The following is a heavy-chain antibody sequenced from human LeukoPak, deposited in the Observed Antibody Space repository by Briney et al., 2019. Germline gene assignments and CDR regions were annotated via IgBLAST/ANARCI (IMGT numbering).Heavy chain of an antibody. D-gene: IGHD3-22*01. CDR1: GFTFSSYA. CDR2: ISYDGSNK. Sequence: GGSLGLSCAASGFTFSSYAMSWVRQAPGKGLEWVAVISYDGSNKYYADSVKGRFTISRDNSKNTLYLQMNSLRAEDTAVYYCAKELFITMIVVVNWPLVDWGQGTLVTVSS. V-gene: IGHV3-30*18. CDR3: AKELFITMIVVVNWPLVD. J-gene: IGHJ4*02.